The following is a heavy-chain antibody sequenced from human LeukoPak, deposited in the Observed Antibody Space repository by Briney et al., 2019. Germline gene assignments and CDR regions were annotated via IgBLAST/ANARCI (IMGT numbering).Heavy chain of an antibody. CDR2: ISWNSGSI. CDR3: ARDHYDFWSGYLFSSREYYFDY. V-gene: IGHV3-9*01. CDR1: GFTFDDYA. Sequence: GRSLRLSCAASGFTFDDYAMHWVRQAPGKGLEWVSGISWNSGSIGYADSVKGRFTISRDNAKNSLYLQMNSLRAEDTAVYYCARDHYDFWSGYLFSSREYYFDYWGQGTLVTVSS. J-gene: IGHJ4*02. D-gene: IGHD3-3*01.